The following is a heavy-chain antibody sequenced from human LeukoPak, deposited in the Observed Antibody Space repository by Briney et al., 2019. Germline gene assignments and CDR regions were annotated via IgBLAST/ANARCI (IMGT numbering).Heavy chain of an antibody. Sequence: QPGRSLRLSCTTSGFTFGDSAMSWVRQAPGKGLEWVSGISTSGGSTSYADSVKGRFTISRDNPRNTLYMQMNSLRAEDTAVYYCAIMHRYYDGSGYWVQWGQGTLVTVSS. CDR1: GFTFGDSA. J-gene: IGHJ4*02. CDR3: AIMHRYYDGSGYWVQ. V-gene: IGHV3-23*01. D-gene: IGHD3-22*01. CDR2: ISTSGGST.